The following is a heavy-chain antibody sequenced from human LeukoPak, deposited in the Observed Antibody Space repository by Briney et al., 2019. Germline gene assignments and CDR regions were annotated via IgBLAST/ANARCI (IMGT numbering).Heavy chain of an antibody. Sequence: ASVKVSCKASGYTFTSYDINWVRQATGQGLEWMGWMNPNSGDTGYAQKFQGRVTMTRNTSISTAYMELSSLRSEDTAVYYCASFGYGDYRYYFDYWGQGTLVTVSS. D-gene: IGHD4-17*01. CDR3: ASFGYGDYRYYFDY. CDR1: GYTFTSYD. CDR2: MNPNSGDT. V-gene: IGHV1-8*01. J-gene: IGHJ4*01.